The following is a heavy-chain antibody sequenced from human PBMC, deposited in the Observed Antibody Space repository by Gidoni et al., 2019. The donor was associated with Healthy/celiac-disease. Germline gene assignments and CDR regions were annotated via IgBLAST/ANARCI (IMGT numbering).Heavy chain of an antibody. D-gene: IGHD2-15*01. CDR2: INHSGST. CDR3: ARGRKVVVVVVARTSNWFDP. V-gene: IGHV4-34*01. Sequence: QVQLQQWGAGLLKPSETLSLTCAVYGGSFSGHYWSWIRQPPGKGLEWIGEINHSGSTNYNPSLKSRVTISIDTSKNQFSLKLSSVTAADTAVYYCARGRKVVVVVVARTSNWFDPWGQGTLVTVSS. CDR1: GGSFSGHY. J-gene: IGHJ5*02.